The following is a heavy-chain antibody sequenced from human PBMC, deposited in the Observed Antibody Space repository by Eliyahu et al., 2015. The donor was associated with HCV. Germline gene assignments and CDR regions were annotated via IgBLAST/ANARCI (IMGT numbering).Heavy chain of an antibody. Sequence: QLQLQESGPGLVKPSETLSLTCTVSGGSIXSSSYYWGWIRQPPGKGLEWIGGIYYSGSTYYNPSLKSRVTISVDTSKNQFSLKLSSVTAADTAVYYCARRPQVYDSSGYYYYNWFDPWGQGTLVTVSS. CDR2: IYYSGST. CDR3: ARRPQVYDSSGYYYYNWFDP. CDR1: GGSIXSSSYY. J-gene: IGHJ5*02. D-gene: IGHD3-22*01. V-gene: IGHV4-39*01.